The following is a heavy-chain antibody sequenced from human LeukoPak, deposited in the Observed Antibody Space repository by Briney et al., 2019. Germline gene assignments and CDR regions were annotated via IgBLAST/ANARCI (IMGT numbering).Heavy chain of an antibody. CDR2: SRVKGNSYTT. J-gene: IGHJ5*02. V-gene: IGHV3-72*01. D-gene: IGHD3-3*01. CDR1: GSASSDHY. CDR3: ARDRSGDDDFWNGYYTNYFVP. Sequence: GGSLRPSCAPSGSASSDHYTDWVRKAPGKGLRRVGRSRVKGNSYTTAYAASVRGRFTISRDDSKNSLYLQLNSVRAEDTAVYCCARDRSGDDDFWNGYYTNYFVPWGQGTLVTVPS.